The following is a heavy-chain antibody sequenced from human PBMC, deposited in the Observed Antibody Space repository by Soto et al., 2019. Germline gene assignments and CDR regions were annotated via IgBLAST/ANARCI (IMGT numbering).Heavy chain of an antibody. CDR3: ARHGPVWGSYQYYFDY. CDR2: IYYSGST. V-gene: IGHV4-59*08. D-gene: IGHD3-16*01. J-gene: IGHJ4*02. CDR1: GGSISSYY. Sequence: QVQLQESGPGLVKPSETLSLTCTVSGGSISSYYWSWIRQPPGKGLEWIGYIYYSGSTNYNPSLKSRVTISVDTSKNQFSLELSSVTAADTAVYYCARHGPVWGSYQYYFDYWGQGTLVTVSS.